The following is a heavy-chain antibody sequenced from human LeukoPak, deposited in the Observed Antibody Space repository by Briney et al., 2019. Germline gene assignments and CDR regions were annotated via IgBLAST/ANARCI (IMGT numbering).Heavy chain of an antibody. J-gene: IGHJ4*02. CDR2: ISWNSGSI. CDR1: GFTFSSYW. V-gene: IGHV3-9*01. CDR3: AKDSYYGSGSYKYFDY. D-gene: IGHD3-10*01. Sequence: GGSLRLSCAASGFTFSSYWMSWVRQAPGKGLEWVSGISWNSGSIGYADSVKGRFTISRDNAKNSLYLQMNSLRAEDTALYYCAKDSYYGSGSYKYFDYWGQGTLVTVSS.